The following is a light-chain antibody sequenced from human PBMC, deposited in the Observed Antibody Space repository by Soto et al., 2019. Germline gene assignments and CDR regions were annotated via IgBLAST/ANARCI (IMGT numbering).Light chain of an antibody. CDR2: DVS. CDR3: CSYAGSYTSKV. CDR1: SSDVGAYNY. Sequence: QSALTQPASVSGSPGQSITISCTGTSSDVGAYNYVSWYQQHPGKAPKLMIYDVSKRPSGVPDRFSGSKSGNTASLTISGLQAEDEADYYCCSYAGSYTSKVFGGGTKLTVL. V-gene: IGLV2-11*01. J-gene: IGLJ2*01.